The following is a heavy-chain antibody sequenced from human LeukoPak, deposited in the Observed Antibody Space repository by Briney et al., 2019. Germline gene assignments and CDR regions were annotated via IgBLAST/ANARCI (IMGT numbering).Heavy chain of an antibody. J-gene: IGHJ4*02. V-gene: IGHV3-7*03. CDR1: GFTFSLYW. CDR3: AGGTGFIIKD. D-gene: IGHD3-9*01. CDR2: IKQDGSEK. Sequence: GGSLRLSCAASGFTFSLYWMNWVRRAPGKGLEWVANIKQDGSEKNYVDSVKGRFTISRDNAKNSLYLQMNNLRVEDTALYYCAGGTGFIIKDWGQGTLVTVSS.